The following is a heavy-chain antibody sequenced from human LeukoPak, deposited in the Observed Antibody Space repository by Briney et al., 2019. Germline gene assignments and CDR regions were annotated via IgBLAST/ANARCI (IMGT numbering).Heavy chain of an antibody. CDR3: ARVLLDRGVSAFDI. V-gene: IGHV4-34*01. CDR2: INHSGST. CDR1: GGSFSGYY. J-gene: IGHJ3*02. Sequence: SETLSLTCAVYGGSFSGYYWSWIRQPPGKGLEWIGEINHSGSTNYNPSLKSRVTISVDTSKNQFSLKLSSVTAADTAVYYCARVLLDRGVSAFDIWGQGTMVTVSS. D-gene: IGHD3-10*01.